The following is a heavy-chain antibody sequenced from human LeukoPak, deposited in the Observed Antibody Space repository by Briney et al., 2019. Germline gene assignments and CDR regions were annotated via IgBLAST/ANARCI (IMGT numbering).Heavy chain of an antibody. CDR1: GFTFSSYS. V-gene: IGHV3-48*04. D-gene: IGHD4-11*01. CDR3: ASHHFDYSADY. CDR2: ISSSSSTI. Sequence: GGSLRLSCAASGFTFSSYSMNWVRQAPGKGLEWVSYISSSSSTIYYADSVKGRFTISRDNAKNSLYLQMNSLRAEDTAVYYCASHHFDYSADYWGQGALVTVSS. J-gene: IGHJ4*02.